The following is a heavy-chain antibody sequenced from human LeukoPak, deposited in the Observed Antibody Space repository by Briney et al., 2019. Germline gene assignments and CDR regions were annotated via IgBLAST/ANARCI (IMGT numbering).Heavy chain of an antibody. CDR2: ISGSGGST. Sequence: PGGSLRLSCAASGFTFSSYAMSWVRQAPGKGLEWVSAISGSGGSTYYADSVKGQFTISRDNSKNTLYLQMNSLRAKDTAVYYCAKDQGGINDFWRFDYWGQGTLVTVSS. V-gene: IGHV3-23*01. D-gene: IGHD3-3*01. J-gene: IGHJ4*02. CDR1: GFTFSSYA. CDR3: AKDQGGINDFWRFDY.